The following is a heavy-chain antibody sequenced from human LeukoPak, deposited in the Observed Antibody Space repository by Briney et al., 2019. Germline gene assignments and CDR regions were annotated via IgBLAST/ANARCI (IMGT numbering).Heavy chain of an antibody. CDR1: GGTFSSYA. Sequence: SVKVSCKASGGTFSSYAISWVRQAPGQGLEWMGRIIPILGIANYAQKFQGRVTITADKSTSTAYMELSSLRSEDTAVYYCARGVSMVRGVIREDDYWGQGTLVTVSS. CDR2: IIPILGIA. D-gene: IGHD3-10*01. CDR3: ARGVSMVRGVIREDDY. V-gene: IGHV1-69*04. J-gene: IGHJ4*02.